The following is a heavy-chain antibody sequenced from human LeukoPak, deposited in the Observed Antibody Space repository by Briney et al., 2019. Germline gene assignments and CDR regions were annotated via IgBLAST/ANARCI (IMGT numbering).Heavy chain of an antibody. CDR1: GFTFSDYE. J-gene: IGHJ4*02. Sequence: GGSLRLSCAASGFTFSDYEMNWVRQAPGKGLEWILHISTSGSIIHYADSVKGRFTISRDNAKNTLYLQMNSLRAEDTAVYYCARRAGAYSHPYDYWGQGTLVTVSS. D-gene: IGHD4/OR15-4a*01. CDR3: ARRAGAYSHPYDY. V-gene: IGHV3-48*03. CDR2: ISTSGSII.